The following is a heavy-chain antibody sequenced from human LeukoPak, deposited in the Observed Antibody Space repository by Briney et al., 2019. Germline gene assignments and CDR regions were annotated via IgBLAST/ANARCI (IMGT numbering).Heavy chain of an antibody. V-gene: IGHV3-30*18. CDR1: GFTFSSYG. D-gene: IGHD3-10*01. CDR2: ISYDGSNK. J-gene: IGHJ4*02. Sequence: GRSLRLSCAASGFTFSSYGMHWVRQAPGKGLEWVAVISYDGSNKYYADSVKGRFTISRDNSKNTLYLQMNSLGAEDTAVYYCAKDLITMVRGPFDYWGQGTLVTVSS. CDR3: AKDLITMVRGPFDY.